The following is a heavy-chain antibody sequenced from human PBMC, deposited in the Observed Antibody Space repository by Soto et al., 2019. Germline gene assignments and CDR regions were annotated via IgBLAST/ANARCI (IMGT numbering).Heavy chain of an antibody. CDR3: ARHGYDFWNRRYFEY. V-gene: IGHV4-59*08. Sequence: PSETLSLTCTVSGGSISSYYWSWIRQPPGKGLEWIGYIYYSGSTNYNPSLKSRVTISVDTSKNQFSLKLSSVTAADTAVYYCARHGYDFWNRRYFEYWGQGTLVTVSS. CDR1: GGSISSYY. CDR2: IYYSGST. D-gene: IGHD3-3*01. J-gene: IGHJ4*02.